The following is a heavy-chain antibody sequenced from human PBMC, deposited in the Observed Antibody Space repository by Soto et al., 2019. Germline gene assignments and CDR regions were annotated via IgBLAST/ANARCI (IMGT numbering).Heavy chain of an antibody. CDR3: ARHGERTIRSLNWFDP. CDR1: GGSISNYH. D-gene: IGHD4-17*01. CDR2: INNSGST. J-gene: IGHJ5*02. V-gene: IGHV4-59*01. Sequence: PSETLSLTCNVSGGSISNYHWSWIRQPPGKGLEWIGYINNSGSTNYNPSLKSRVTISVDTSNNQISLKVTSVTAADTAVYYCARHGERTIRSLNWFDPWGQGTLVTVSS.